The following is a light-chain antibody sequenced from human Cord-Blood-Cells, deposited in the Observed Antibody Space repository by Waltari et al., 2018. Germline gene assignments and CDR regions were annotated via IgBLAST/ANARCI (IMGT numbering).Light chain of an antibody. CDR2: DVS. Sequence: QSALTQPASVSGSPGPSITISCTGTSRAVGGYNYVPWYQQHPGKPPKLMIYDVSNRPSGVSNRFSGSKSGNTASLTISGLQAEDEADYYCSSYTSSSTWVFGGGTKLTVL. J-gene: IGLJ3*02. CDR1: SRAVGGYNY. CDR3: SSYTSSSTWV. V-gene: IGLV2-14*01.